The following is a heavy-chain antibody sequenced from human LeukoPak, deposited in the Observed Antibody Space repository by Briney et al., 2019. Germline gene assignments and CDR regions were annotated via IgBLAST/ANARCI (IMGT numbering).Heavy chain of an antibody. CDR1: GITLSNYGM. V-gene: IGHV2-70*11. D-gene: IGHD4-17*01. CDR3: ARIRDPSYGVDY. J-gene: IGHJ4*02. CDR2: IDWDDDK. Sequence: LRLSCAVSGITLSNYGMSWVRQAPGKGLEWLARIDWDDDKYYSTSLKTRLTISKDTSKNQVVLTMTYMDLVDTATYYCARIRDPSYGVDYWGQGTLVTVSS.